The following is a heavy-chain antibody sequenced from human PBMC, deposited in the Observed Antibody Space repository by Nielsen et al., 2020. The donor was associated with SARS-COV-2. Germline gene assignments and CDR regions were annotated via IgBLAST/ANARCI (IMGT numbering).Heavy chain of an antibody. Sequence: SLKISGAASGFTFDDYAMHWVRQAPGKGLEWVSGISWNSGSIGYADSVKGRFTISRDNAKNSLYLQMNSLRAEDTALYYCARRVIAAADYGMDVWGQGTTVTVSS. J-gene: IGHJ6*02. CDR3: ARRVIAAADYGMDV. CDR1: GFTFDDYA. D-gene: IGHD6-13*01. V-gene: IGHV3-9*01. CDR2: ISWNSGSI.